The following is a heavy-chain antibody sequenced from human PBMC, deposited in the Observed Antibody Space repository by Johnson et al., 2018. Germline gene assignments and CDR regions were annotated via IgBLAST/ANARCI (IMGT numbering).Heavy chain of an antibody. CDR1: GFTFGDYA. CDR3: TRERATVTSTYYYYYYGMDC. J-gene: IGHJ6*02. D-gene: IGHD4-11*01. Sequence: EVQLVESGGGLVKPGRSXRLSCTASGFTFGDYAMSWFRQAPGKGLEWVGFIRSTAYGGTTEYAASVKGRFTISRDDSKSIAYLQMNSLKTEDTAVYYCTRERATVTSTYYYYYYGMDCWGQGTTVTVSS. V-gene: IGHV3-49*05. CDR2: IRSTAYGGTT.